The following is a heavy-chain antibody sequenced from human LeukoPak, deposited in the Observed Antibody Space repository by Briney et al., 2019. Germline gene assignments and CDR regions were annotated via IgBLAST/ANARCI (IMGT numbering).Heavy chain of an antibody. CDR2: INSDGSIT. CDR1: GFTFTTYW. J-gene: IGHJ6*02. D-gene: IGHD5-18*01. V-gene: IGHV3-74*01. CDR3: ARDAVDTANAV. Sequence: GGSLRLSCAASGFTFTTYWTHWVRQAPGKGLVWVSHINSDGSITSYADSVKGRFTISRDNAKNTLYLQMNSLRAEDTAVYYCARDAVDTANAVWGQGTTVTVSS.